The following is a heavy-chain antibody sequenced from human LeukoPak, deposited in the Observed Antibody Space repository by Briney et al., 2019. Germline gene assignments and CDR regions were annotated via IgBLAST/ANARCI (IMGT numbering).Heavy chain of an antibody. J-gene: IGHJ5*02. V-gene: IGHV4-39*01. Sequence: RSSETLSLTCTVSGGSISSSSYYWGWIRQPPGKGLEWTGSIYYSGSTYYNPSLKSRVTISVDTSKNQFSLKLSSVTAADTAVYYCARHPPVHKGEDWFDPWGQGTLVTVSS. CDR1: GGSISSSSYY. CDR2: IYYSGST. CDR3: ARHPPVHKGEDWFDP. D-gene: IGHD3-16*01.